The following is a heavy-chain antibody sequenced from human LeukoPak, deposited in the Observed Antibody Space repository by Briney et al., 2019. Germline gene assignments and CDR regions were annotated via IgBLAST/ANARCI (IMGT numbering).Heavy chain of an antibody. CDR2: IKNDESTA. Sequence: PGGSLRLSCAASGFTFSSYWMTWVRQAPGKGLEWVSRIKNDESTAVYADSVKGRFTISRDNAKNTLYLQMNSLRVEDTAVYYCATVFKGSSLEDYWGQGTRVTVSS. V-gene: IGHV3-74*03. D-gene: IGHD1-26*01. CDR3: ATVFKGSSLEDY. J-gene: IGHJ4*02. CDR1: GFTFSSYW.